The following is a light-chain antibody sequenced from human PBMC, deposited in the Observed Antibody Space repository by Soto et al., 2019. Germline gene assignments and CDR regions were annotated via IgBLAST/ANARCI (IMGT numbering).Light chain of an antibody. J-gene: IGLJ2*01. CDR1: SSDVGGYNY. V-gene: IGLV2-8*01. Sequence: QSALTQPPSASGSPGQSVTISCCGTSSDVGGYNYVSWYQQPPGKAPKLMIYEVSKRPSGVPDRFSGSRSGTTASLTVSGLQAEDEADYYCSSYAGSNNVAFGGGTQLTVL. CDR2: EVS. CDR3: SSYAGSNNVA.